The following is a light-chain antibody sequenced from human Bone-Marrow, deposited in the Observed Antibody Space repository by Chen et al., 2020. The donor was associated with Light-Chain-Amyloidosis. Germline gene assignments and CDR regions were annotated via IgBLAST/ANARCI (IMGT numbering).Light chain of an antibody. Sequence: QSALTPPASVSGSSGQSITISCTGTSSDVGGDTHVSWYQQHPDKAPKLMIYEITNRPSWVPDRFSGSKSDNTASLTISGLQTEDEADYFCSSYTMTNTLVFGSGTRVTVL. CDR2: EIT. V-gene: IGLV2-14*01. CDR3: SSYTMTNTLV. J-gene: IGLJ1*01. CDR1: SSDVGGDTH.